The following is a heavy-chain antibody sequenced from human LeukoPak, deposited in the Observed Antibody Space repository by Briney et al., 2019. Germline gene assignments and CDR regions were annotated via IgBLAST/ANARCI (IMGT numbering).Heavy chain of an antibody. Sequence: GGSLRLSCAVSLSTLSTYWMTWFRQTSGGGLEWVASLKQDGSDKYYVDSVKGRFTISRGNAGNSLYLQMNSLRAVDTAVYYCARETRGTVGSYWGQGTPVTVSS. D-gene: IGHD1-26*01. V-gene: IGHV3-7*03. J-gene: IGHJ4*02. CDR3: ARETRGTVGSY. CDR1: LSTLSTYW. CDR2: LKQDGSDK.